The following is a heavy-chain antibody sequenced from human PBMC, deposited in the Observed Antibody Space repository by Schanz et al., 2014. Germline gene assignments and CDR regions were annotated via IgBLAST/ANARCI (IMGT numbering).Heavy chain of an antibody. V-gene: IGHV3-7*01. D-gene: IGHD2-2*01. CDR1: GFSFVDAW. CDR3: AAHETLSTTACYPS. J-gene: IGHJ4*02. Sequence: EVQVVESGGGLVQPGGSLRLSCAASGFSFVDAWMSWVRQAPGRGLEWVATIKKDGSEKYNVDSVKGRLTISRDNAKNSLYLQMTGLRAEDTAVYYCAAHETLSTTACYPSWGQGTLVAVSS. CDR2: IKKDGSEK.